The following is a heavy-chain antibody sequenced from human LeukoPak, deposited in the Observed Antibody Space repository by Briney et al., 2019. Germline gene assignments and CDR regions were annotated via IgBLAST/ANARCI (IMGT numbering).Heavy chain of an antibody. CDR3: ARHGTVSSGSYFDY. V-gene: IGHV4-59*08. D-gene: IGHD1-26*01. Sequence: SPSLSLTCSVSAGSVTLTYWRWIRHPPGKVLEWIGHIHFSGSHTSNPPLPSRATMFVDKSKHQISLRLSSVTAADTAVYYCARHGTVSSGSYFDYWGQGTQVTLS. J-gene: IGHJ4*02. CDR2: IHFSGSH. CDR1: AGSVTLTY.